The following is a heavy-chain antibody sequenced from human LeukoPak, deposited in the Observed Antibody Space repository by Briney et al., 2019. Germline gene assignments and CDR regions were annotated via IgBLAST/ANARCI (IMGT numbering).Heavy chain of an antibody. Sequence: GGPLRLSCAASGFTFSSYSMNWVRQAPGKGLEWVSSISSSSSHRYYADSVKGRFTISRDNAKNSLYLQMNSLRAEDTAVYYCALGYDILTGRFDYWGQGTLVTVSS. CDR1: GFTFSSYS. J-gene: IGHJ4*02. D-gene: IGHD3-9*01. V-gene: IGHV3-21*01. CDR3: ALGYDILTGRFDY. CDR2: ISSSSSHR.